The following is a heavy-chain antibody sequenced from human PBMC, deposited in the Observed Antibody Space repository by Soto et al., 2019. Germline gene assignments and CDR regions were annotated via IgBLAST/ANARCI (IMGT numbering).Heavy chain of an antibody. Sequence: GGSLRLSCAASGFTFSSYAISWVRQAPGKGLEWVSAISGSGGSTYYADSVKGRFTISRDNSKNTLYLQMNSLRAEDTAVYYCATEYCSGGSCYEFDPWGQGTLVTVSS. D-gene: IGHD2-15*01. CDR1: GFTFSSYA. CDR2: ISGSGGST. J-gene: IGHJ5*02. V-gene: IGHV3-23*01. CDR3: ATEYCSGGSCYEFDP.